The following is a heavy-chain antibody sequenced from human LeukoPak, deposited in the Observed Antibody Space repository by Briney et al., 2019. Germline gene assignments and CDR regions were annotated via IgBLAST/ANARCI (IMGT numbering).Heavy chain of an antibody. Sequence: PSETLSLTCSVSGDSISSSSSYWGWIRQPAGKGLEWIGRIYTSGSTNYNPSLKSRVTISVDTSKNQFSLKLSSVTAADTAVYYCARDSIFYDILTDREHYFDYWGQGTLVTVSS. D-gene: IGHD3-9*01. J-gene: IGHJ4*02. CDR3: ARDSIFYDILTDREHYFDY. CDR1: GDSISSSSSY. V-gene: IGHV4-61*02. CDR2: IYTSGST.